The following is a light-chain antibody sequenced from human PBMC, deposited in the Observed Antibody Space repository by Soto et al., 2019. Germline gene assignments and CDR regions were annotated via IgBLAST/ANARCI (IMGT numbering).Light chain of an antibody. V-gene: IGKV1-5*03. J-gene: IGKJ1*01. CDR2: KAS. CDR3: QPYNSYSEA. CDR1: QTISSW. Sequence: DIQMTQSPSTLSGSVGDRVTITCRASQTISSWLAWYQQKPGKAPKLLIYKASTLKSGVPSRFSGSGSVTEFTLTISNLQPDDFATYYCQPYNSYSEAFGKGTKVEL.